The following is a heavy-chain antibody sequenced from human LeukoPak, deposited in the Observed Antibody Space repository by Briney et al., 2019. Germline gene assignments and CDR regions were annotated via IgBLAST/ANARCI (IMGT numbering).Heavy chain of an antibody. D-gene: IGHD3-22*01. CDR3: AREGGTYYYDSSGYSTYTFDY. Sequence: PGGSLRLSCAASGFTFSSYAMSWVRQAPGKGLEWVSAISGSGGSTYYADSVKGRFTISRDNSKNTLYLQMNSLRAEDTAVYYCAREGGTYYYDSSGYSTYTFDYWGQGTLVTVSS. CDR2: ISGSGGST. CDR1: GFTFSSYA. V-gene: IGHV3-23*01. J-gene: IGHJ4*02.